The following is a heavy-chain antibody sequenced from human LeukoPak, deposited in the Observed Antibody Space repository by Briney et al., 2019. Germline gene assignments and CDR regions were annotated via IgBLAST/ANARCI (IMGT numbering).Heavy chain of an antibody. V-gene: IGHV3-48*04. CDR3: ARGIGSGWYYDFDY. CDR1: GFIFSSYS. CDR2: ISSSSSTI. J-gene: IGHJ4*02. D-gene: IGHD6-19*01. Sequence: PGGSLRLSCAASGFIFSSYSMNWVRQAPGKGLEWVSYISSSSSTIYYADSVKGRFTISRDNAKNSLYLQMNSLRAEDTAVYYCARGIGSGWYYDFDYWGQGTLVTVSS.